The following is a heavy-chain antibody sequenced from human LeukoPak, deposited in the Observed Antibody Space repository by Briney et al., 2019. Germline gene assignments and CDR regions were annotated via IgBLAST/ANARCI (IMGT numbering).Heavy chain of an antibody. J-gene: IGHJ4*02. CDR3: ARETSAAGSFLAINDY. CDR1: GFTFDDYG. CDR2: INDSGST. V-gene: IGHV4-34*08. Sequence: GSLRLSCAASGFTFDDYGMSWIRQPPGKGLEGIGEINDSGSTNYNPSLKSRVTISVDTSKNQFSLKLTSVTAADTAIYYCARETSAAGSFLAINDYWGQGTLVTVSS. D-gene: IGHD6-13*01.